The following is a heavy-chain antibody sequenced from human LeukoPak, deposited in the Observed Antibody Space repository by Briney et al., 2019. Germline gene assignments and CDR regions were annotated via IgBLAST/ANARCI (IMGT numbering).Heavy chain of an antibody. V-gene: IGHV3-30*04. Sequence: PGGSLRLSCVASGFSFSSHAMHWVSLAPGKGLEWVTFIPYDGSNKYYADSVKGRFTISRDNSKNMLYLQMNSLRAEDTAVYYCAGDFDYWGQGTLVTVSS. CDR3: AGDFDY. CDR2: IPYDGSNK. J-gene: IGHJ4*02. CDR1: GFSFSSHA.